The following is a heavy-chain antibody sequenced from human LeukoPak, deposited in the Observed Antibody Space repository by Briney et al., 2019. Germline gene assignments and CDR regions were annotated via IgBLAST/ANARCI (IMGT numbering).Heavy chain of an antibody. CDR3: ARVSDTAMVYYFDY. D-gene: IGHD5-18*01. Sequence: SETLSLTCAVSGGSISSGGYSWSWIRQPPGKGLEWIGYIYHSGSTYYNPSLKSRVTISVDRSKNQFSLKLSSVTAADTAVYYCARVSDTAMVYYFDYWGQGTLVTVSS. J-gene: IGHJ4*02. V-gene: IGHV4-30-2*01. CDR2: IYHSGST. CDR1: GGSISSGGYS.